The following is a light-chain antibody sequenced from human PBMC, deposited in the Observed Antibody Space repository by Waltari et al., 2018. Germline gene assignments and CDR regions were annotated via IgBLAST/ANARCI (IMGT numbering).Light chain of an antibody. Sequence: DIQMTQSPSSLSASVGDRVTMTCRASESISNYLNWYQQKPGKAPKLLFHATYNFQSGVPSRFRGGGSGTHFTLTITSVQPDDFGTYYCQQTFTDPPFTFGGGTKLEI. V-gene: IGKV1-39*01. CDR2: ATY. CDR1: ESISNY. CDR3: QQTFTDPPFT. J-gene: IGKJ4*01.